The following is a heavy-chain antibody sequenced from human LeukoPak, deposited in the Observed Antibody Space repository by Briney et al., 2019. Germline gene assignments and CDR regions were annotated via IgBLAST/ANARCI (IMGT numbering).Heavy chain of an antibody. D-gene: IGHD6-13*01. CDR1: GGSFSGYY. J-gene: IGHJ4*02. Sequence: SETLSLTCAVYGGSFSGYYWSWIRQPPGKGLEWIGEINHSGSTNYNPSLKSRVTISVDTSKNQFSLRLSSVTAADTAVYYCARGSNPYYFDYWGQGTLVTVSS. CDR3: ARGSNPYYFDY. CDR2: INHSGST. V-gene: IGHV4-34*01.